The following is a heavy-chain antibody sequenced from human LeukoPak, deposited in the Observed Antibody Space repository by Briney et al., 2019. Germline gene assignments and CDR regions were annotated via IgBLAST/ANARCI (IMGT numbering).Heavy chain of an antibody. Sequence: GRSLRLSCAASRFTFSNYGMHWVRQAPGKGLEWVAIIWYDGSNKYYTDSVKGRFTISRDNSKNTLYLQMNSLRAEDTAVYSCVIQVTVTNNAFDIWGQGTMVTVSS. CDR3: VIQVTVTNNAFDI. J-gene: IGHJ3*02. D-gene: IGHD4-17*01. V-gene: IGHV3-33*01. CDR2: IWYDGSNK. CDR1: RFTFSNYG.